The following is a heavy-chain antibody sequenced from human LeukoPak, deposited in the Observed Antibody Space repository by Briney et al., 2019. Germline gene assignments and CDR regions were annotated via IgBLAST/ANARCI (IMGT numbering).Heavy chain of an antibody. CDR1: GFTFSGYG. CDR2: ISHTGDRT. CDR3: ASTGGTMATLDDY. V-gene: IGHV3-23*01. Sequence: GTLRLSCAASGFTFSGYGMNWVRQAPGTGLEWVSAISHTGDRTYYADSVRGRFTISRDNSKNTLYLQMNSLRAEDTAVYYCASTGGTMATLDDYWGQGTLVTVSS. D-gene: IGHD5-24*01. J-gene: IGHJ4*02.